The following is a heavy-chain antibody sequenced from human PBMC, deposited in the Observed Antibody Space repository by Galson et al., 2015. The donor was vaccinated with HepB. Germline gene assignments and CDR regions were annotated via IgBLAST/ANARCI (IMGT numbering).Heavy chain of an antibody. CDR3: ARAAPGYSSGWEVYYYYYYGMDV. J-gene: IGHJ6*02. D-gene: IGHD6-19*01. CDR1: GYTFTSYA. Sequence: SVKVSCKASGYTFTSYAMHWVRQAPGQRLEWMGWINAGNGNTKYSQKFQGRVTITRDTSASTAYTELSSLRSEDTAVYYCARAAPGYSSGWEVYYYYYYGMDVWGQGTTVTVSS. CDR2: INAGNGNT. V-gene: IGHV1-3*01.